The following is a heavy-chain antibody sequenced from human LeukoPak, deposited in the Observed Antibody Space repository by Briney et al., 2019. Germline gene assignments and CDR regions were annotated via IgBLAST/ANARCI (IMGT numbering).Heavy chain of an antibody. CDR1: GYTFTMYY. V-gene: IGHV1-2*02. J-gene: IGHJ4*02. CDR2: IHPNNGDT. Sequence: ASVKVSCKASGYTFTMYYIHWVRQAPGQGLECMGWIHPNNGDTAYAQKFEGRVAMTRDTSISTAYMELRRLRPDDTAVYFCARDGPAQMVDLDYWGQGTLVTVSS. D-gene: IGHD3-10*01. CDR3: ARDGPAQMVDLDY.